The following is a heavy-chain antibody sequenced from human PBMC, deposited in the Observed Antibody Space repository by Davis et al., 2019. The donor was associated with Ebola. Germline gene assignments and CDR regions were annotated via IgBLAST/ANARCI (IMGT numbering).Heavy chain of an antibody. CDR2: IYYTGST. CDR1: GASVTSGGYY. D-gene: IGHD6-13*01. J-gene: IGHJ4*02. CDR3: ARSYSSSWYARPVGYYFDY. Sequence: SETLSLTCTVSGASVTSGGYYWSWIRQAPGRGLEWIGYIYYTGSTDYNPSLKSRVTISADTTKNQFSLRLTSVTAADTAVYYCARSYSSSWYARPVGYYFDYWGQGTLVTVSS. V-gene: IGHV4-61*08.